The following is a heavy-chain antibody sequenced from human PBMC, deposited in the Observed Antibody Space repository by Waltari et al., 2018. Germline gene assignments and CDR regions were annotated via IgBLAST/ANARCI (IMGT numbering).Heavy chain of an antibody. CDR2: MYSSGNI. CDR3: AREKGLDQHGHNYRSFDV. D-gene: IGHD3-16*02. V-gene: IGHV4-39*02. CDR1: GGSFDTPNNY. J-gene: IGHJ3*01. Sequence: QLQESGPGLIKPSETLSLNCSVSGGSFDTPNNYWAWIRQSPGKGLEWLGSMYSSGNIVYRSSLRSRLTFSMDRSKTQFSLRLTSVTAADTAVYYCAREKGLDQHGHNYRSFDVWGQGTMLTVSS.